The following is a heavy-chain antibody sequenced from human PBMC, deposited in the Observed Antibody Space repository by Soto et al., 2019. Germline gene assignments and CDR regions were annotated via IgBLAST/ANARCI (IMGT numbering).Heavy chain of an antibody. CDR1: GGSLSSSSFY. D-gene: IGHD3-10*01. CDR3: ANYYGSGSPFDY. CDR2: IYYSGST. J-gene: IGHJ4*02. Sequence: ASETLSLTCTVSGGSLSSSSFYWGWVPPPPGKGLEWIGSIYYSGSTYYNPSLKSRVTISVDTSKNQFSLKLSSVTAADTAVYYCANYYGSGSPFDYWGQGTLVTVSS. V-gene: IGHV4-39*01.